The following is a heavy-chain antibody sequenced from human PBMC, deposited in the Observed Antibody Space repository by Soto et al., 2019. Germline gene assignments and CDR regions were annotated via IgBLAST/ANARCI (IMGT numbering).Heavy chain of an antibody. D-gene: IGHD3-16*01. CDR2: MNPNTGNT. V-gene: IGHV1-8*01. Sequence: ASVKVSCKASGYTFTHYDINWVRQATGQGLEWMGWMNPNTGNTGFAQKFQDRVTMTRNTSISTAYMELSSLRSEDTALYFCARGGWGPTFDFWGQGTPVPVSS. J-gene: IGHJ4*02. CDR1: GYTFTHYD. CDR3: ARGGWGPTFDF.